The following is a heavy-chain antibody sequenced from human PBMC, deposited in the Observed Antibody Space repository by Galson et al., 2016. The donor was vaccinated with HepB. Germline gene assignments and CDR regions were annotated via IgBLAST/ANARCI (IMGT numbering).Heavy chain of an antibody. J-gene: IGHJ4*02. V-gene: IGHV4-39*07. CDR2: ISYSGSTT. CDR1: GASISSSSYY. D-gene: IGHD4-23*01. CDR3: AGGTYGGRFFDY. Sequence: SETLSLTCTVSGASISSSSYYWGWIRQPPGKGLEWIASISYSGSTTYYNPSLKSRVTISIDTSKNQFSLKLSSVTAADTAVYYCAGGTYGGRFFDYWGQGTLVTVSS.